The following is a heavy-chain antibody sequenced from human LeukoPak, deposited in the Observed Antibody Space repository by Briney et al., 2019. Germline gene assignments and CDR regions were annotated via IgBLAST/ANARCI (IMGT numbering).Heavy chain of an antibody. J-gene: IGHJ4*02. CDR3: ARDSYYYDSSGYYLDY. CDR1: GGSISSSNW. Sequence: PSETLSLTCAVSGGSISSSNWWSWVRQPPGKRLEWIGEIYHSGSTTYNPSLKSRVTISVDKSKNQFSLKLSSVTAADTAVYYCARDSYYYDSSGYYLDYWGQGTLVTVSS. CDR2: IYHSGST. V-gene: IGHV4-4*02. D-gene: IGHD3-22*01.